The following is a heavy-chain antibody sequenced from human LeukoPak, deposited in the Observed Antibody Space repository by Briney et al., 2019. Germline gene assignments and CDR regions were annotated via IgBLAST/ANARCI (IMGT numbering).Heavy chain of an antibody. J-gene: IGHJ4*02. V-gene: IGHV3-23*01. CDR2: ISGSGGST. D-gene: IGHD2-2*01. CDR3: AKGMGYQLRNFDY. Sequence: PGASLRLSCAASGFTFSSYAMSWVRQAPGKGLEWVSAISGSGGSTYCADSVKGRFTISRDNSKNTLYLQMNSLRAEDTAVYYCAKGMGYQLRNFDYWGQGTLVTVSS. CDR1: GFTFSSYA.